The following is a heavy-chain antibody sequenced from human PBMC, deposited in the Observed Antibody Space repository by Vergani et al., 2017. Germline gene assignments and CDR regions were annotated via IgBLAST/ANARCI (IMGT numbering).Heavy chain of an antibody. J-gene: IGHJ4*02. V-gene: IGHV4-34*11. CDR1: GGSFSGYY. Sequence: QVQLQQWGAGLLKPSETLSLTCAVYGGSFSGYYWSWIRQPPGKGLEWIGYIYYSGSTNYNPSLKSRVTISVDTSKNQCSLKLISVTAADTAVYYCARRVITGTTCFDYWGQGTLVTVSS. CDR3: ARRVITGTTCFDY. D-gene: IGHD1-7*01. CDR2: IYYSGST.